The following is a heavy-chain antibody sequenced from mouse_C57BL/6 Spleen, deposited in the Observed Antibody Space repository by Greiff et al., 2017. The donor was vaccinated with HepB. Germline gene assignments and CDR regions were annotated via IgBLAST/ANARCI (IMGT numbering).Heavy chain of an antibody. D-gene: IGHD2-1*01. CDR1: GFTFSDYG. V-gene: IGHV5-17*01. Sequence: EVQLVESGGGLVKPGGSLKLSCAASGFTFSDYGMHWVRQAPEKGLEWVAYISSGSSTIYYADTVKGRFTISRDKAKNTLFLQMTSLRSEDTAMYYCAGIYYGNYEAYWGQGTLVTVSA. CDR3: AGIYYGNYEAY. CDR2: ISSGSSTI. J-gene: IGHJ3*01.